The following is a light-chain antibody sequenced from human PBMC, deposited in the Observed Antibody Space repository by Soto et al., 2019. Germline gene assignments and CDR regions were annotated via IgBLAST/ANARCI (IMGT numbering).Light chain of an antibody. CDR1: QGIRND. Sequence: AIQMTQSPSSLSASVGDRVTITCRASQGIRNDLGWDQQKPGKAPKLLIYAASSLQSGVPSRFSGSGSGTDFTLTISSLQPEDFATYYCQQYENLPTFGQGTRLEIK. CDR3: QQYENLPT. CDR2: AAS. J-gene: IGKJ5*01. V-gene: IGKV1-6*01.